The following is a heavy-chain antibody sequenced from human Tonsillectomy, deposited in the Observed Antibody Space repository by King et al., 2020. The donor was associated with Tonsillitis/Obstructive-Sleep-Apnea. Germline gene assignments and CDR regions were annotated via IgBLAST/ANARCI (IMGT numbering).Heavy chain of an antibody. CDR2: IKIKTDGGTT. J-gene: IGHJ4*02. CDR1: GFTFSNAW. D-gene: IGHD3-10*02. V-gene: IGHV3-15*01. Sequence: VQLVESGGGLVKPGGSLRLSCAASGFTFSNAWMSWVRRAPGKGLEWVGRIKIKTDGGTTDYAAPVKGRFTISRDDSKNTLYLQMNSLKTEDTAVYYCTTDVHDFDYWGQGTLVTVSS. CDR3: TTDVHDFDY.